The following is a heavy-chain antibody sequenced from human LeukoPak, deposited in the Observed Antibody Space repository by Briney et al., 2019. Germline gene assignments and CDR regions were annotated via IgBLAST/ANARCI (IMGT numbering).Heavy chain of an antibody. CDR3: ASKTLIVATSDAFDI. J-gene: IGHJ3*02. CDR2: ISSSSSTI. CDR1: GFTFSSYS. V-gene: IGHV3-48*01. D-gene: IGHD2-15*01. Sequence: GGSLRLSCAASGFTFSSYSMNWVRQAPGKWLEWVSYISSSSSTIYYADSVKGRFTISRDNAKNSLYLRMNSLRAEDTAVYYCASKTLIVATSDAFDIWGQGTMVTVSS.